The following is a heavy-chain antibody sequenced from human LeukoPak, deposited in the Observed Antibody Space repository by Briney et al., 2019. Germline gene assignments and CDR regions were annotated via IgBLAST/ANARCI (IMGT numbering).Heavy chain of an antibody. Sequence: GGSLRLSCEASGFTFNTYAMSWVRQAPGKGLQWVARINGGGRGTYYADFIKGRFTISRDNSKNTLFLHLNSLRAEDTATYYCAKGGDGKEVFDYWGQGTPVTVSS. CDR3: AKGGDGKEVFDY. CDR1: GFTFNTYA. V-gene: IGHV3-23*01. CDR2: INGGGRGT. D-gene: IGHD5-24*01. J-gene: IGHJ4*02.